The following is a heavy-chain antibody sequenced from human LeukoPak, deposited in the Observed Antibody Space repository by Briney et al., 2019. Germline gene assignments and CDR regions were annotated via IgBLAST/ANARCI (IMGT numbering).Heavy chain of an antibody. J-gene: IGHJ5*02. CDR1: GGSFSGYY. V-gene: IGHV4-34*01. D-gene: IGHD3-3*01. CDR3: ARVKYYDFLSGYSYWFDP. Sequence: PSETLSLTCAVYGGSFSGYYWSWIRQPPGKGLEWIGEINHSGSTNYNPSLKSRVTISVDTSKNQFSLKLSSVTAAGTAVYFCARVKYYDFLSGYSYWFDPWGQGTLVTVSS. CDR2: INHSGST.